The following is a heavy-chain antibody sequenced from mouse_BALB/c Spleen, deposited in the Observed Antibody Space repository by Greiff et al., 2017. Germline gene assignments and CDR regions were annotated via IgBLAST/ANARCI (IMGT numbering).Heavy chain of an antibody. V-gene: IGHV3-8*02. J-gene: IGHJ1*01. CDR2: ISYSGST. D-gene: IGHD1-2*01. CDR3: ARFITTANWYFDV. CDR1: GDSITSGY. Sequence: EVKVEESGPSLVKPSQTLSLTCSVTGDSITSGYRNWIRKFPGNKLEYMGYISYSGSTYYNPSLKSRISITRDTSKNQYYLQLNSVTTEDTATYYCARFITTANWYFDVWGAGTTVTVSS.